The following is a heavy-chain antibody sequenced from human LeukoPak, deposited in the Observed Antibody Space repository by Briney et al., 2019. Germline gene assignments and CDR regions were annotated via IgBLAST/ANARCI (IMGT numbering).Heavy chain of an antibody. Sequence: SETLSLTCTVSGGSISSSSYYWGWIRQPPGKGLEWIGSIYYSGSTYYNPSLKSRVTISVDTSKNQFSLKLSSVTAADTAVYYCARHVYDSKALGDYWGQGTLDTVSS. D-gene: IGHD3-22*01. CDR2: IYYSGST. CDR3: ARHVYDSKALGDY. J-gene: IGHJ4*02. CDR1: GGSISSSSYY. V-gene: IGHV4-39*01.